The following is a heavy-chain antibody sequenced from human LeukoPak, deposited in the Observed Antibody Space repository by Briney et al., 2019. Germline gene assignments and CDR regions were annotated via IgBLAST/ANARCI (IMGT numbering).Heavy chain of an antibody. Sequence: SETLSLTCAVYGGSFSGYYWSWIRQPPGKELEWMGEINHSGSTNYNPSLRSRVTISVDTSKNQFSLKLSSVTAADTAVYYCARACSIAEGDYWGQGTLLTVSS. J-gene: IGHJ4*02. CDR2: INHSGST. D-gene: IGHD6-6*01. V-gene: IGHV4-34*01. CDR3: ARACSIAEGDY. CDR1: GGSFSGYY.